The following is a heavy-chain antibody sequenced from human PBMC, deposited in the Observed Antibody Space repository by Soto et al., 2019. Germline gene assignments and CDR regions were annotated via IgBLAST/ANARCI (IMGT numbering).Heavy chain of an antibody. CDR2: ISYDGSNK. Sequence: QVQLVESGGGVVELGRSLRLSCAASGFTFSSYAMHWVRQAPGKGLEWVAVISYDGSNKYYADSVKGRFTISRDNSKNTLYLQMNSLRAEDTAVYYCARRCLGGGSCARDYWGQGTLVTVSS. V-gene: IGHV3-30-3*01. D-gene: IGHD2-15*01. CDR1: GFTFSSYA. J-gene: IGHJ4*02. CDR3: ARRCLGGGSCARDY.